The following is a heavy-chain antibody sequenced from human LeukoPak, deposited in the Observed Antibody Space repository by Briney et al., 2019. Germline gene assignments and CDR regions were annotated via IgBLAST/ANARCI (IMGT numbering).Heavy chain of an antibody. CDR1: GFTVSSNY. D-gene: IGHD6-13*01. CDR2: IYSGGST. Sequence: GRSLRLSCAASGFTVSSNYMSWVRQAPGKGLEWVSVIYSGGSTYYADSVKGRFTISRDNSKNTLYLQMNSLRAEDTAVYYCAKDNHRIAAMDYWGQGTLVTVSS. CDR3: AKDNHRIAAMDY. J-gene: IGHJ4*02. V-gene: IGHV3-53*05.